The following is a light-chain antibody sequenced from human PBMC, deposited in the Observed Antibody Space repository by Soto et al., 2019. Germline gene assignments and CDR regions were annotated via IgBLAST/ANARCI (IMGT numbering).Light chain of an antibody. J-gene: IGLJ3*02. CDR1: TGAVTSDYY. V-gene: IGLV7-43*01. Sequence: QTVVTQEPSLTVSPGETVTLTCASSTGAVTSDYYPNWFQQKPGQAPRALIYTRNKKHSWTSARFSGSLLGGKAALTLSGVQPEDEADYYCLLYFGGVGVFGGGTKVTVL. CDR2: TRN. CDR3: LLYFGGVGV.